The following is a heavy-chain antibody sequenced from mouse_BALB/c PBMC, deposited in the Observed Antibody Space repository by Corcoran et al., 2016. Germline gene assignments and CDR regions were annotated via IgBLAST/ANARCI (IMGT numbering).Heavy chain of an antibody. CDR3: ARDGNYPWFAY. D-gene: IGHD2-1*01. Sequence: EVQLKQSGPELVKPGDTIKISCKASVYSFNGYTMNWVKQRHGKNLEWIGLINPYNGGTSYNQKFKGKATLTVDKSSSTAYMELLSLTSEDSAVYYCARDGNYPWFAYWGQGTLVTVSA. CDR1: VYSFNGYT. J-gene: IGHJ3*01. V-gene: IGHV1-18*01. CDR2: INPYNGGT.